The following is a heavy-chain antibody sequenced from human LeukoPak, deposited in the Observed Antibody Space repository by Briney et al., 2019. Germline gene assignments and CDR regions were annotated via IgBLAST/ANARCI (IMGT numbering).Heavy chain of an antibody. V-gene: IGHV1-8*01. D-gene: IGHD3/OR15-3a*01. J-gene: IGHJ6*03. Sequence: GASVKVSCKASGYTFTSYDINWGRQATGQGLEWMGWMNPNSGNTGYAQKFQGRVIMTMNISITTAYMDLSSLTSEDTAVYYCARALSWTTESYYYMDVWGKGTTVTVSS. CDR2: MNPNSGNT. CDR3: ARALSWTTESYYYMDV. CDR1: GYTFTSYD.